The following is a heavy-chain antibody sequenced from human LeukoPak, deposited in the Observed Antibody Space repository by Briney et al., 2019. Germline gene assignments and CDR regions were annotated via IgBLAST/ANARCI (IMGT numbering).Heavy chain of an antibody. J-gene: IGHJ4*02. CDR1: GGTFSSYA. CDR3: ARVYSYGYYFDY. D-gene: IGHD5-18*01. V-gene: IGHV1-69*13. Sequence: ASVKVSCKASGGTFSSYAISWVRQAPGQGLEWMGGIIPIFGTANYAQKFQGRVTIPADESTSTAYMELSSLRSEDTAVYYCARVYSYGYYFDYWGQGTLVTVSS. CDR2: IIPIFGTA.